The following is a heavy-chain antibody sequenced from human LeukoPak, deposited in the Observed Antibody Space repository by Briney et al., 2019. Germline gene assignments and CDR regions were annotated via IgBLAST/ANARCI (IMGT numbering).Heavy chain of an antibody. CDR1: GYTFTGYY. J-gene: IGHJ4*02. Sequence: ASVKVSCKASGYTFTGYYMHWVRQAPGQGLEWMGWINPNSGGTNYAQKFQGRVTMTRDTSISTAYMELSRLRSDDTAVYYCAKGRFLEWLLSQYYFDYWGQGTLVTVSS. D-gene: IGHD3-3*01. CDR2: INPNSGGT. V-gene: IGHV1-2*02. CDR3: AKGRFLEWLLSQYYFDY.